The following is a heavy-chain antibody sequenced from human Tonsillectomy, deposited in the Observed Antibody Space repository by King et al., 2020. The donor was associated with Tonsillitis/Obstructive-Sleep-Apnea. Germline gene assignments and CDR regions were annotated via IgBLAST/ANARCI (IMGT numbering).Heavy chain of an antibody. V-gene: IGHV3-7*03. J-gene: IGHJ3*02. Sequence: VQLVESGGGXVQPXGSLRLXXXXSGFTXSXYWXXXVXXAPXKGXEXVXXXXXXAXXXYXXXSVKXRFTISRDXAKNSLYLQMXXXRAEDTAVYYCARVLDYFDSSGYRAFDIWGQGTMVTVSS. D-gene: IGHD3-22*01. CDR3: ARVLDYFDSSGYRAFDI. CDR1: GFTXSXYW. CDR2: XXXXAXXX.